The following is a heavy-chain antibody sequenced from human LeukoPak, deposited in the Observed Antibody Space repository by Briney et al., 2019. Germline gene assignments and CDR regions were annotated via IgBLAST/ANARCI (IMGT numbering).Heavy chain of an antibody. V-gene: IGHV3-9*01. CDR2: ISWNSGSI. CDR3: AKDLSDSSSFDY. Sequence: GRSLRLSCAASGFTFDDYAMHWVRHAPGKGLEWVSGISWNSGSIGYADSVKGRFTISRDNAKNSLYLQMNSLRAEDTALYYCAKDLSDSSSFDYWGQGTLVTVSS. D-gene: IGHD6-13*01. CDR1: GFTFDDYA. J-gene: IGHJ4*02.